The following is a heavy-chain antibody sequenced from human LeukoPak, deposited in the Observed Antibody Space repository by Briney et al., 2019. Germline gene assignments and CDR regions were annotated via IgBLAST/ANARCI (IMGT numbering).Heavy chain of an antibody. J-gene: IGHJ4*02. Sequence: ASVKVSCKAPGYTFTGYYMHWVRQAPGQGLEWMGWINPNSGGTNYAQKFQGRVTMTRDTSISTAYMELSRLRSDDTAVYYCARRRDWNYALDYWGQGTLVTVSS. D-gene: IGHD1-7*01. V-gene: IGHV1-2*02. CDR3: ARRRDWNYALDY. CDR2: INPNSGGT. CDR1: GYTFTGYY.